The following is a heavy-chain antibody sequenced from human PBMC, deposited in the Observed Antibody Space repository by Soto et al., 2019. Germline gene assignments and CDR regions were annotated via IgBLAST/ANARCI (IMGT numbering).Heavy chain of an antibody. CDR1: GFTFSSYA. V-gene: IGHV3-30-3*01. CDR3: ARDFVIVGATRGSD. D-gene: IGHD1-26*01. J-gene: IGHJ4*02. CDR2: ISYDGSNK. Sequence: QVQLVESGGGVVQPGRSLRLSCAASGFTFSSYAMHWVRQAPGKGLEWVAVISYDGSNKYYADSVKGRFTISRDNSKNTLYLQMNGLRAEDTAVYYCARDFVIVGATRGSDWGQGTLVTVSS.